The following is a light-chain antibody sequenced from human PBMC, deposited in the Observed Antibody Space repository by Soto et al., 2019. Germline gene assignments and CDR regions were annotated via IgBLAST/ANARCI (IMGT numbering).Light chain of an antibody. CDR1: QSLLHSNVYNY. V-gene: IGKV2-28*01. J-gene: IGKJ2*01. CDR3: MQALQTAYT. CDR2: LGS. Sequence: DIVMTQSPLSLPVTPGEPASISCRSSQSLLHSNVYNYLDWYLQKPGQSPQLLIYLGSNRASGVPDRFSGSGSGTDFTLKISRVEAEDVGVYYFMQALQTAYTFGQGTKLEIK.